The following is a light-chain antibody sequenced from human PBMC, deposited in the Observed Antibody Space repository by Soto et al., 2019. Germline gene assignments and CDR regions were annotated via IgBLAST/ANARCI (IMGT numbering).Light chain of an antibody. Sequence: EIVMTQSPATLSVSPGERASLSCGASQSVSSNLAWYQQKPGQAPRLLIYGASTRATNIPARFSGSGSGTEFTLTISSLQSEDFAVYYCQQYNNWPQTFGQGTKVDIK. V-gene: IGKV3-15*01. CDR3: QQYNNWPQT. CDR1: QSVSSN. J-gene: IGKJ1*01. CDR2: GAS.